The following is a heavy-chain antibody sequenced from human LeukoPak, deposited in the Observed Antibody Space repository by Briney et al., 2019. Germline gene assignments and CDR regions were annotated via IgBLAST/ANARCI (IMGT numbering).Heavy chain of an antibody. CDR3: AKGRRITAAGPDAVDI. J-gene: IGHJ3*02. Sequence: GGSLRLSCAASGFTFSSYAMSWVRQAPGKWLEWVSSISGSGGSTYYADSVKGRFTISRDNSKNTLYLQMNSLRAEDTAVYYCAKGRRITAAGPDAVDIWGQGTMVTVSS. D-gene: IGHD6-13*01. CDR1: GFTFSSYA. CDR2: ISGSGGST. V-gene: IGHV3-23*01.